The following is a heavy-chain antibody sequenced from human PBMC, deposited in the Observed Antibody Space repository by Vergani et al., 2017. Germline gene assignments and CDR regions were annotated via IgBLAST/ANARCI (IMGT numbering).Heavy chain of an antibody. V-gene: IGHV3-30*02. CDR1: GCTFSSYG. Sequence: QVQLVESGGGVVQPGGSLRLSCAASGCTFSSYGMHWVRQAPGKGLEWVAFIRYDGSNKYYADSVKGRFTISRDNSKNTLYLQMNSLRAEDTAVYYCAKPYRYFDWLSPFDYWGQGTLVTVSS. CDR3: AKPYRYFDWLSPFDY. D-gene: IGHD3-9*01. CDR2: IRYDGSNK. J-gene: IGHJ4*02.